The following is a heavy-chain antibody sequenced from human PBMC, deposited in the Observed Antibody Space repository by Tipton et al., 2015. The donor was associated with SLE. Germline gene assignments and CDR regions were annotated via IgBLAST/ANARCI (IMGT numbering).Heavy chain of an antibody. D-gene: IGHD2-2*01. V-gene: IGHV4-61*01. Sequence: TLSLTCTVSGYSISSGSYYWSWIRQPPGKGLEWIGEIFYSGSTNYNPSLQSRITMSVDTSKNQFSLKLSSVTAADTAVYYCVGDSRNLDYWGQGTLVTVSS. J-gene: IGHJ4*02. CDR1: GYSISSGSYY. CDR2: IFYSGST. CDR3: VGDSRNLDY.